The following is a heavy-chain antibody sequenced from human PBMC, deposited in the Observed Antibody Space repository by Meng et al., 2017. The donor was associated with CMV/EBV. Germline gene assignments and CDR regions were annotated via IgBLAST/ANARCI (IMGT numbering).Heavy chain of an antibody. CDR3: ARGGNWFDP. V-gene: IGHV4-34*01. Sequence: QVRLRQWGAGLLTPSEALSLTCAVYGGSFSGYYWSWIRQPPGKGLEWIGEINHSGSTNYNPSLKSRVTISVDTSKNQFSLKLSSVTAADTAVYYCARGGNWFDPWGQGTLVTVSS. CDR2: INHSGST. CDR1: GGSFSGYY. J-gene: IGHJ5*02.